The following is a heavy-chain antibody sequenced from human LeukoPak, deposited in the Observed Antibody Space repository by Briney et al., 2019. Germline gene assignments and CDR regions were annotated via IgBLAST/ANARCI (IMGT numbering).Heavy chain of an antibody. J-gene: IGHJ4*02. V-gene: IGHV4-59*11. CDR3: ARVRLSSGYSN. CDR2: VYNSGIT. Sequence: SETLSLTCAVSDDSFSSHYWTWIRQPPGKGLEWIGYVYNSGITSYNPSLRSRVTISLDTSKNQFSLKLNSVTAADTAVYYCARVRLSSGYSNWGQGTLVTVSS. D-gene: IGHD3-22*01. CDR1: DDSFSSHY.